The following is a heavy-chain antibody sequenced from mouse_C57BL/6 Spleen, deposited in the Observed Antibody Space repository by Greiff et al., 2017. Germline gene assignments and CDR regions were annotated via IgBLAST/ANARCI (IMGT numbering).Heavy chain of an antibody. D-gene: IGHD2-2*01. Sequence: VHVKQSGTVLARPGASVKMSCKTSGYTFTSYWMHWVKQRPGQGLEWIGAIYPGNSDTSYNQKFKGKAKLTAVTSASTAYMELSSLTNEDSAVYYCTRAMTMVTTTGFAYWGQGTLVTVSA. V-gene: IGHV1-5*01. J-gene: IGHJ3*01. CDR1: GYTFTSYW. CDR3: TRAMTMVTTTGFAY. CDR2: IYPGNSDT.